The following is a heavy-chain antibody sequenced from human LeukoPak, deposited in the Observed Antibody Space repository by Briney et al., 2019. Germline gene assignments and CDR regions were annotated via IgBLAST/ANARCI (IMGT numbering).Heavy chain of an antibody. CDR3: AGNTAMVDYYYYGMDV. Sequence: GRSLRLSCAASGFTFSSYGMHWVRQAPGKGLEWVAVISYDGSNKYYADSVKGRFTISRDNSKNTLYLQMNSLRAEDTAVYYCAGNTAMVDYYYYGMDVWGKGTTVTVSS. D-gene: IGHD5-18*01. CDR2: ISYDGSNK. V-gene: IGHV3-30*03. J-gene: IGHJ6*04. CDR1: GFTFSSYG.